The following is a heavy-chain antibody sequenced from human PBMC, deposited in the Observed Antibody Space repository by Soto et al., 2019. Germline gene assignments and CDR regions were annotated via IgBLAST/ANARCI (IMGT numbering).Heavy chain of an antibody. Sequence: GESLKISCKGSGYSFTSYWISWVRQMPGKGLEWMGRIDPSDSYTNYSPSFQGHVTISADKSISTAYLQWSSLKASDTAMYYCARSITIFGVVTYGMDVWGQGTKVTVYS. J-gene: IGHJ6*02. D-gene: IGHD3-3*01. CDR2: IDPSDSYT. CDR3: ARSITIFGVVTYGMDV. V-gene: IGHV5-10-1*01. CDR1: GYSFTSYW.